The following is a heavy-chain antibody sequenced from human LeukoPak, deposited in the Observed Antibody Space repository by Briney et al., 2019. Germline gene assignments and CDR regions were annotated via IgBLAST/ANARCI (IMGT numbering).Heavy chain of an antibody. CDR2: IYYSGST. J-gene: IGHJ5*02. CDR3: ARVGIAAAVFIRAFDH. D-gene: IGHD6-13*01. V-gene: IGHV4-31*03. CDR1: GGSISSGGYY. Sequence: SQTLSLTCTVSGGSISSGGYYWSWIRQHPGRGLEWVGYIYYSGSTYYNPSLKSRVTISVDTSKNQFSLKLSSVTAADTAVYYCARVGIAAAVFIRAFDHWGQGTLVTVSS.